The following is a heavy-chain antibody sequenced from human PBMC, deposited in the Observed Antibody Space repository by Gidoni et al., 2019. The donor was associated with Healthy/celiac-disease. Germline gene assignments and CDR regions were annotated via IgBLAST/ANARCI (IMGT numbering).Heavy chain of an antibody. V-gene: IGHV1-58*02. CDR3: AADSSAGNGPLNFDY. J-gene: IGHJ4*02. CDR1: GFPFTSSA. CDR2: IVVGSGNT. D-gene: IGHD3-10*01. Sequence: MQLVQSGPEVKKPGTSVKVSCKASGFPFTSSAMQWVRQARGQRLEWIGWIVVGSGNTNYAQKFQERVTITRDMSTSTAYMELSSLRSEDTAVYYCAADSSAGNGPLNFDYWGQGTLVTVSS.